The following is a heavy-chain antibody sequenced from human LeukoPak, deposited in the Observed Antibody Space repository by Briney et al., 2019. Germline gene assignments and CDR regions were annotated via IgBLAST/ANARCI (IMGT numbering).Heavy chain of an antibody. Sequence: SVKVSCKASGYTFTGYYMHWVRQAPGQGLEWMGGIIPIFGTANYAQKFQGRVTITTDESTSTAYMELSSLRSEDTAVYYCARGNKYCSSTSCYTETLRYYYYYMDVWGKGTTVTVSS. CDR1: GYTFTGYY. D-gene: IGHD2-2*02. J-gene: IGHJ6*03. V-gene: IGHV1-69*05. CDR3: ARGNKYCSSTSCYTETLRYYYYYMDV. CDR2: IIPIFGTA.